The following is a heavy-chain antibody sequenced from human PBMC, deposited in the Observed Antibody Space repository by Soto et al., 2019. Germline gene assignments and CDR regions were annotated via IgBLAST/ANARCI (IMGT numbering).Heavy chain of an antibody. CDR1: GGTFSSHT. CDR3: ARPDFGDYWYFDL. D-gene: IGHD4-17*01. J-gene: IGHJ2*01. V-gene: IGHV1-69*08. Sequence: QDQLVQSWAEVKKPGSSVKVSCKASGGTFSSHTFSWVRQAPGQGLEWMGRIIPALGTATYAQKFQGRVTITADESATTVYMELNSLRSEDTAVYYCARPDFGDYWYFDLWGRGTLVTVSS. CDR2: IIPALGTA.